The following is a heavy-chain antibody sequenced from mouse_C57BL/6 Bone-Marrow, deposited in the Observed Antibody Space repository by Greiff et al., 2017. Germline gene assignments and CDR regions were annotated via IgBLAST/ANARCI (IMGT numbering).Heavy chain of an antibody. CDR1: GFNIKDDY. V-gene: IGHV14-4*01. Sequence: EVQLQQSGAELVRPGASVKLSCTASGFNIKDDYMHWVKQRPEQGLEWIGWIDPENGDTEYASKFQGKATITADTSSNTAYLPLSSLTSEDTAVYYCTTYAMDYWGQGTSVTVSS. CDR3: TTYAMDY. CDR2: IDPENGDT. J-gene: IGHJ4*01.